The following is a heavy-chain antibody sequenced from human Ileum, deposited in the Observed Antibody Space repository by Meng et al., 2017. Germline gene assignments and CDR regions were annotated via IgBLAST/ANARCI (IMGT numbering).Heavy chain of an antibody. CDR1: GGSVSSNIAA. CDR2: TYYRSKWYS. Sequence: LQQSGPGLVKPSQTLSLTCAVSGGSVSSNIAAWNWIRQSPLRGLEWLGRTYYRSKWYSEYAVSVKSRISITPDTSKNQFSLQMNSVTPEDTAVYYCASGSGSLDYWGPGTLVTVSS. J-gene: IGHJ4*02. CDR3: ASGSGSLDY. D-gene: IGHD3-3*01. V-gene: IGHV6-1*01.